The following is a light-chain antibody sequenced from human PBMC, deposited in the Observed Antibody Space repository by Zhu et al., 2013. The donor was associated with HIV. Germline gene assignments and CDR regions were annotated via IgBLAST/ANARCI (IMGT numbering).Light chain of an antibody. V-gene: IGKV1-39*01. Sequence: DIQMTQSPSSLSASVGDRVTTTCRASQTIDSYLNWYQQKPGKAPKVLIYAASILQSGVPSRFSGSGSGTDFTLTISSLQPEDFATYFCQQSYSTLLTFGGGTKVEIK. J-gene: IGKJ4*01. CDR2: AAS. CDR3: QQSYSTLLT. CDR1: QTIDSY.